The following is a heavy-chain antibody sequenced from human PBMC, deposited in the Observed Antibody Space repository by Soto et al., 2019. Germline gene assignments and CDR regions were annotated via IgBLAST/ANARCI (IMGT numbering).Heavy chain of an antibody. V-gene: IGHV3-21*01. D-gene: IGHD3-22*01. CDR3: ARDSQDYYDSSGYYAS. J-gene: IGHJ4*02. CDR2: ISSSSSYI. Sequence: GGSLRLSCAASGFTLSSYSMNWVRQAQGKGLEWVSSISSSSSYIYYADSVKGRFTISRDNAKNSLYLQMNSLRAEDTAVYYCARDSQDYYDSSGYYASWGQGTLVTVSS. CDR1: GFTLSSYS.